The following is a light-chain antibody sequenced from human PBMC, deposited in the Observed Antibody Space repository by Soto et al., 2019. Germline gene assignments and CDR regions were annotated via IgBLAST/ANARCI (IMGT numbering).Light chain of an antibody. CDR2: SNY. CDR1: NSNIGSNP. V-gene: IGLV1-44*01. J-gene: IGLJ2*01. Sequence: QPVLTQPPSASGTPGQRVTISCSGSNSNIGSNPVHWYQQFPGTAPKVLIYSNYQRPSGVPDRFSGSKSGTSASLAISGLQSEDEADYYCAAWDDRLSDLLFGGGTKVTVL. CDR3: AAWDDRLSDLL.